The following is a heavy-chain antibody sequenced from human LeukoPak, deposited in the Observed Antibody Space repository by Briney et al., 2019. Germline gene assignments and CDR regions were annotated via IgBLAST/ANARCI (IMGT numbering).Heavy chain of an antibody. D-gene: IGHD6-19*01. CDR2: ISYDGSNK. V-gene: IGHV3-30*18. Sequence: GRSLRLSCAASGFTFSSYGMHWVRQAPGEGLEWVAVISYDGSNKYYADSVKGRFTISRDNSKNTLYLQMNSLRAEDTAVYYCAKDSGTYSSGWYYYGMDVWGQGTTVTVSS. CDR1: GFTFSSYG. J-gene: IGHJ6*02. CDR3: AKDSGTYSSGWYYYGMDV.